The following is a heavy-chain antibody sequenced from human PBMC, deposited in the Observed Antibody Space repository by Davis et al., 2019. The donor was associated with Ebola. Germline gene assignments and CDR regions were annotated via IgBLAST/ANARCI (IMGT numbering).Heavy chain of an antibody. CDR2: FDPENGKI. CDR3: ARTSLPIGYEGFQH. J-gene: IGHJ1*01. D-gene: IGHD1-1*01. Sequence: ASVKVSCKVSGYTFTELSVHWVRQAPGKGLEWMGGFDPENGKIIYAQKFQGRVSMTEDTSTDTAYMELSSLRSEDTAVYYCARTSLPIGYEGFQHWGQGTLVTVSS. CDR1: GYTFTELS. V-gene: IGHV1-24*01.